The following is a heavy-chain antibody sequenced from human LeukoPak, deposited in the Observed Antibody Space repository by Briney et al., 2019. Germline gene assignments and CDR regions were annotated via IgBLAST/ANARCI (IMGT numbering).Heavy chain of an antibody. CDR2: INPNSGGT. Sequence: ASVKVSCKASGYTFTGYYMHWVRQAPGQGLEWMGWINPNSGGTNYAQKFQGRVTMTRDTSISTGYMELSRLRSDDTAVYYCARGGGRGATGSYRIYFDYWGQGTLVTVSS. J-gene: IGHJ4*02. CDR1: GYTFTGYY. V-gene: IGHV1-2*02. D-gene: IGHD1-26*01. CDR3: ARGGGRGATGSYRIYFDY.